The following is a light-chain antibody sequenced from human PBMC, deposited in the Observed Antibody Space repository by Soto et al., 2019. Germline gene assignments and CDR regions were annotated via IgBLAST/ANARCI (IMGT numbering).Light chain of an antibody. CDR3: QTFDSSLTISWV. Sequence: QSVLTQPPSVSRAPGQRVTISCTGSSSNIGRGYDVHWYQQFPGSAPRLLLSGDSNRPSGVPDRFSGSRSGTSASLAITGLQAEDEADYYCQTFDSSLTISWVFGGGTKLTVL. CDR2: GDS. V-gene: IGLV1-40*01. CDR1: SSNIGRGYD. J-gene: IGLJ3*02.